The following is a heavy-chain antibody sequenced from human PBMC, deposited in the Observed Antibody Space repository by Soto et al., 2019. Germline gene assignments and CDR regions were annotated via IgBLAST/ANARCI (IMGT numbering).Heavy chain of an antibody. V-gene: IGHV4-4*02. CDR2: IYHSGST. J-gene: IGHJ5*02. CDR1: SGSISSSNW. D-gene: IGHD4-17*01. Sequence: QVQLQESGPGLVKPSGTLSLTCAVSSGSISSSNWWSWVSQPPGKGLEWIGEIYHSGSTNYNPSLKSRVTISVDKSKNQFSLKLSSVTAADTAVYYCARVGTTVTTGSPDWFDPWGQGTLVTVSS. CDR3: ARVGTTVTTGSPDWFDP.